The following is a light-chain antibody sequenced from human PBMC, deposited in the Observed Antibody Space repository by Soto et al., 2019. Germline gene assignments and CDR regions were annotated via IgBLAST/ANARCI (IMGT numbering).Light chain of an antibody. CDR1: QSIYTY. J-gene: IGKJ1*01. V-gene: IGKV1-39*01. CDR3: QQTYRTPWT. Sequence: DIQMTQSPSSLSASVGDRVTITCLTGQSIYTYLSWYQQKPGKAPNLLIYVASSLQSGVPSRFSGSGSGTEFTLTIRSLQPEDFATYYCQQTYRTPWTFGQGTKVDIK. CDR2: VAS.